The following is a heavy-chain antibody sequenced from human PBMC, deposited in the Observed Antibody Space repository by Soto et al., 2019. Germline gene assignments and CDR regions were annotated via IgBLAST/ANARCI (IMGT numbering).Heavy chain of an antibody. D-gene: IGHD1-26*01. J-gene: IGHJ6*02. V-gene: IGHV4-59*01. Sequence: PSETLSLTCTVSGGSISSYYWSWIRQPPGKGLEWIGYIYYSGSTNYNPSLKSRVTISVDTSKNQFSLKLSSVTAADTAVYYCAGGAGNYNYYGMDVWGQGTTVTVSS. CDR1: GGSISSYY. CDR3: AGGAGNYNYYGMDV. CDR2: IYYSGST.